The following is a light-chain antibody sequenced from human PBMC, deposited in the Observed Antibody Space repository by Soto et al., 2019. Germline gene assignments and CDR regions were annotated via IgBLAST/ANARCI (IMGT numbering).Light chain of an antibody. V-gene: IGKV2-24*01. Sequence: DIVLTQTPLSSPVTLGQPASISCRSSQSLVHSDGNTYLNWLQQRPGQPPRLLIYEGSNRFSGVPDRFSGSGAGTDFTLEISRVEAEDVWVYYCMQTTQFPLTFGGGTKVEIK. CDR2: EGS. CDR1: QSLVHSDGNTY. J-gene: IGKJ4*01. CDR3: MQTTQFPLT.